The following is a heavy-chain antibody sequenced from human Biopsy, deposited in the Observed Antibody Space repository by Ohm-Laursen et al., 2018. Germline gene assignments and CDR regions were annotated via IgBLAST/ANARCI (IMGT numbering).Heavy chain of an antibody. J-gene: IGHJ4*02. D-gene: IGHD6-19*01. CDR3: ARGRRTSGWPYFDN. Sequence: GTLSPTCTVSGDSLTSGPENWSWIRQSPGQGLEYIGFIYSGGNTNYNPSLKNRVTMSVDTSKNQFYLKLYSVTAADTAVYYCARGRRTSGWPYFDNWGQGALVIVSP. V-gene: IGHV4-61*01. CDR1: GDSLTSGPEN. CDR2: IYSGGNT.